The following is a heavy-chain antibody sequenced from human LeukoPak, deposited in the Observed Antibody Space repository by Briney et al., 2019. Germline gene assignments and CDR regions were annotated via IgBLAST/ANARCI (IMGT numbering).Heavy chain of an antibody. CDR2: ISGTDGST. J-gene: IGHJ4*02. CDR3: TKPSGAAAVDY. V-gene: IGHV3-23*01. Sequence: PGGSLRLSCVTSGFTFSIYALSWVRQAPGKGLEWVSAISGTDGSTYYADSVKGRFTISRDNSKNTLYLQMNGLRVEDTAVYYCTKPSGAAAVDYWGQGTLVTVSS. D-gene: IGHD6-25*01. CDR1: GFTFSIYA.